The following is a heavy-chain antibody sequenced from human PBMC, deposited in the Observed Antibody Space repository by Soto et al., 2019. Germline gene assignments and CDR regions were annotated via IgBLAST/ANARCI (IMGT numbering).Heavy chain of an antibody. Sequence: LGESLKISCKASGYSFTNFWIGWVRQMPGKGLEWMGIMYPGDSDTRYSPSFQGQVTISVDWSITTAYLQWSSLQASDTAVYYCARGLTSVSNPYHFDYWGQGTLVTVYS. CDR1: GYSFTNFW. CDR2: MYPGDSDT. D-gene: IGHD3-3*02. CDR3: ARGLTSVSNPYHFDY. V-gene: IGHV5-51*01. J-gene: IGHJ4*02.